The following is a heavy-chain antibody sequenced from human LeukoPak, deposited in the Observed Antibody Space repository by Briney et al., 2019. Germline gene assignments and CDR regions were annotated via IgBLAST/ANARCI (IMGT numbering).Heavy chain of an antibody. CDR3: ARGVEWELLRT. CDR1: GGSISSYY. D-gene: IGHD1-26*01. J-gene: IGHJ5*02. V-gene: IGHV4-59*01. Sequence: SETLSLTCTVSGGSISSYYWSWIRQPPGKGLEWIGYIYYSGSTNYNPSLKSRVTISVDTSKNQFSLKLSSVTAADTAVYYCARGVEWELLRTCGQGTLVTVSS. CDR2: IYYSGST.